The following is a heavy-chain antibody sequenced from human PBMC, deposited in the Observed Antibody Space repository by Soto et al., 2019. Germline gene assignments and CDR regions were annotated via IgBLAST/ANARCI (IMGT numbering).Heavy chain of an antibody. J-gene: IGHJ4*02. CDR3: ARGGRYCSGGSCYYGEVDY. V-gene: IGHV4-59*01. CDR1: GGSISSYY. D-gene: IGHD2-15*01. Sequence: SETLSLTCTVSGGSISSYYWSWIRQPPGKGLEWIGYIYYSGSTNYNPSLKSRVTISVDTSKNQFSLKLSSVTAADTAVYYCARGGRYCSGGSCYYGEVDYWGQGTLVTVSS. CDR2: IYYSGST.